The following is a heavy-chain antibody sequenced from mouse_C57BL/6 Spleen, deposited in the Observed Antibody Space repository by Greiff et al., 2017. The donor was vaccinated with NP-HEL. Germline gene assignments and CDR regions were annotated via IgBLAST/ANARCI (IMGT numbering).Heavy chain of an antibody. CDR3: VTSHWDRIWFAY. Sequence: EVQLQQSGPELVKPGASVKISCKASGYTFTDYYMNWVKQSHGKSLEWIGDINPNNGGTSYNQKFKGKATLTVDKSSSTAYMELRSLTSEDSAVYYCVTSHWDRIWFAYWGQGTLVTVSA. V-gene: IGHV1-26*01. CDR2: INPNNGGT. CDR1: GYTFTDYY. J-gene: IGHJ3*01. D-gene: IGHD4-1*01.